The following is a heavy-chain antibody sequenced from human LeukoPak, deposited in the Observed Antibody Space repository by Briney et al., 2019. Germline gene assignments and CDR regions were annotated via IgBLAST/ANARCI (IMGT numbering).Heavy chain of an antibody. J-gene: IGHJ4*01. CDR2: IRQDGSEK. CDR3: ARDGTAGGLYFDL. V-gene: IGHV3-7*01. Sequence: GGSLRLSCAVSGFTFTDYWMNWVRQAPGKGLEWVASIRQDGSEKTYVDSVKGRFTISRDNTKNSLSLQVNSLRVEDTAVYYCARDGTAGGLYFDLWGQGTLVTVSS. D-gene: IGHD2-8*02. CDR1: GFTFTDYW.